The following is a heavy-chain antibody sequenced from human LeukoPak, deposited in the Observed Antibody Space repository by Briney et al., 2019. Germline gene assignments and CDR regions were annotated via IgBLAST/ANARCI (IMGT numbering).Heavy chain of an antibody. D-gene: IGHD1-14*01. CDR1: GFTFSTTD. CDR3: ATEREAWTKIDY. Sequence: GGSLRLSCAASGFTFSTTDLHWVRQAPGKGLEWVAIISPDGSSTFYTDSMKGRLTISRESSNNTLYLQMNSLRVEDTALYYSATEREAWTKIDYCGQGTLVTVSS. V-gene: IGHV3-30*04. CDR2: ISPDGSST. J-gene: IGHJ4*02.